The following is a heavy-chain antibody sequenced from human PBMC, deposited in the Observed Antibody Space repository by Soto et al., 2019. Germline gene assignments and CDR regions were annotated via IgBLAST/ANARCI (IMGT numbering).Heavy chain of an antibody. CDR1: GDTFSFNT. CDR2: IIPTLGVA. J-gene: IGHJ4*02. V-gene: IGHV1-69*08. D-gene: IGHD3-10*01. Sequence: QVQLVQSGAEVKKPGSSVKVSCKASGDTFSFNTISWVRQAPGQGLEWMGRIIPTLGVANYAQRFQGRATITADKSTSTAYMELSSLGSEDTAVYYCAKDVIRGLYYFDSWGQGTLVNVSS. CDR3: AKDVIRGLYYFDS.